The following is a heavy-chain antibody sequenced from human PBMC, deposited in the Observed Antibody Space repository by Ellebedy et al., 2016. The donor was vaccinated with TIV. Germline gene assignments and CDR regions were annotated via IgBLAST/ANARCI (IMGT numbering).Heavy chain of an antibody. D-gene: IGHD3-10*01. CDR2: IIPSGST. CDR3: AKIVSGGASFDP. V-gene: IGHV4-59*01. Sequence: MPSETLSLTCTVSGGSISSYYWSWIRQPPGKGLEWIGYIIPSGSTHYNPSLKSRVTMSRDPSKNSFSLHLASVTATDTAIYYCAKIVSGGASFDPWGQGILVTVSS. CDR1: GGSISSYY. J-gene: IGHJ5*02.